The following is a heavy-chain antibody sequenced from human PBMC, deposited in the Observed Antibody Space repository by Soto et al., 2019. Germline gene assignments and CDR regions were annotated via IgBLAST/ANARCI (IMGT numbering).Heavy chain of an antibody. CDR3: ARDCGRCYSGFDS. V-gene: IGHV1-69*04. J-gene: IGHJ4*02. CDR1: GGTFSSYT. D-gene: IGHD2-15*01. Sequence: GASVKVSWKASGGTFSSYTISWVRQAPGQGLEWMGRIIPILGIANYAQKFQGRVTITADKSTSTAYMELSSLRSEDTAVYYCARDCGRCYSGFDSWGQGTLVTVSS. CDR2: IIPILGIA.